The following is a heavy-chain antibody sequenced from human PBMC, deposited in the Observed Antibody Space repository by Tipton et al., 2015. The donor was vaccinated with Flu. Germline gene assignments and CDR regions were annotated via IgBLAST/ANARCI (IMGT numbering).Heavy chain of an antibody. CDR3: AKVIPELVAGLDR. J-gene: IGHJ5*02. D-gene: IGHD6-19*01. Sequence: TLSLTCTVSGGFFSSYYWNWVRQPPGKGLGWIGYIYNNQYTKYNPSLKSRVTISVDTSMSQFSLQLTSVTAADTAVYYCAKVIPELVAGLDRWGQGTLVTVSS. CDR1: GGFFSSYY. CDR2: IYNNQYT. V-gene: IGHV4-59*12.